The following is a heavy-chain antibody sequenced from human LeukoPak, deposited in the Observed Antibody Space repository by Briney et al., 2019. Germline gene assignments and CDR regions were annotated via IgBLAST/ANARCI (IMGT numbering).Heavy chain of an antibody. V-gene: IGHV4-31*03. D-gene: IGHD2-2*01. CDR3: ARGQGECSSTSCYAEDY. CDR2: IYYSGST. J-gene: IGHJ4*02. Sequence: SETLSLTCTVSGGSISSGGYYWSWIRQHPGKGLEWIGYIYYSGSTYYNPSLKSRVTISVDTSKNQFSLKLSSVTAADTAVYCCARGQGECSSTSCYAEDYWGQGTLVTVSS. CDR1: GGSISSGGYY.